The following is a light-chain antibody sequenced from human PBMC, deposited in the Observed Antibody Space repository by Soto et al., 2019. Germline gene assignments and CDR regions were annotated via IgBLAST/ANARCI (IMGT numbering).Light chain of an antibody. Sequence: QSALTQPASVSGSPGQSITISCTGTSSDVGGYDFVSWYQQHPHKAPKLIIYEVSNRPAGVSNRFSASDSGNTASLTISGLQAEDEADYYCSSYTTSGTLLFGGGTKVTVL. CDR2: EVS. CDR3: SSYTTSGTLL. V-gene: IGLV2-14*01. J-gene: IGLJ3*02. CDR1: SSDVGGYDF.